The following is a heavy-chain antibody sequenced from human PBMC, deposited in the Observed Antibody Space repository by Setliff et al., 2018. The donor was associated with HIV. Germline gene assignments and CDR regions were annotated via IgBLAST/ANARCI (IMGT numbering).Heavy chain of an antibody. V-gene: IGHV3-23*01. CDR1: GFTFSSHA. D-gene: IGHD5-12*01. Sequence: GSLRLSCAASGFTFSSHAMSWVRQAPGKGLEWVSAISGSGGSTYYADSVKGRFTISRDNSKNTLYLQMNSLRAEDTAVYYCAKDPRAAVATICDYWGQGTLVTVSS. CDR3: AKDPRAAVATICDY. CDR2: ISGSGGST. J-gene: IGHJ4*02.